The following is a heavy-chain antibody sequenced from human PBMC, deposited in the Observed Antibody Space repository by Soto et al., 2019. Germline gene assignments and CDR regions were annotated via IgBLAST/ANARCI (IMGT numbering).Heavy chain of an antibody. CDR1: VGSVSSGSYY. J-gene: IGHJ4*02. V-gene: IGHV4-61*01. Sequence: SETLCLTCTVSVGSVSSGSYYWSWIRQPPGKGLEWIGYIYYSGSTNYNPSLKSRVTISVDTSKNQFSLKLSSVTAADTAVYYCASFLRTYKTFDYWGQGTPVTVSS. D-gene: IGHD1-1*01. CDR2: IYYSGST. CDR3: ASFLRTYKTFDY.